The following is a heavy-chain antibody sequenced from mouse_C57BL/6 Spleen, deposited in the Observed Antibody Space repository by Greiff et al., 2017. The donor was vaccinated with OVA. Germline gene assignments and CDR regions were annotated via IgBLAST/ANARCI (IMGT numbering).Heavy chain of an antibody. D-gene: IGHD1-1*01. V-gene: IGHV1-81*01. CDR3: ARGTTVYFDY. J-gene: IGHJ2*01. Sequence: QVHVKQSGAELARPGASVKLSCKASGYTFTSYGISWVKQRTGQGLEWIGEIYPRSGNTYYNEKFKGKSTLTVDKSSSTAYMQLSSLTSEDSAVYYCARGTTVYFDYWGQGTTLTVSS. CDR2: IYPRSGNT. CDR1: GYTFTSYG.